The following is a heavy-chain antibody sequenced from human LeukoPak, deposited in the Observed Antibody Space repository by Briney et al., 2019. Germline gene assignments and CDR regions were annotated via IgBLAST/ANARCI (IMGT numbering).Heavy chain of an antibody. D-gene: IGHD3-3*01. J-gene: IGHJ6*03. CDR1: GGSISSHY. V-gene: IGHV4-59*11. CDR2: IFYSGST. Sequence: SETLSLTCTVSGGSISSHYWSWIRQPPGKGLEWIGYIFYSGSTNYNPSLKSRVTISVDKSKNQFSLKLKSVTAADTAVYYCAVNDFWSGYAGTFYMDVWGKGTTVTVSS. CDR3: AVNDFWSGYAGTFYMDV.